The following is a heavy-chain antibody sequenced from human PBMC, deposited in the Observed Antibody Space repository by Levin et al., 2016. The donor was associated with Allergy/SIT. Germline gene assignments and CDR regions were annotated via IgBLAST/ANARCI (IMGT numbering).Heavy chain of an antibody. CDR1: GFSFSDYY. CDR3: AGDGGYVGDLEY. V-gene: IGHV3-11*01. J-gene: IGHJ4*02. D-gene: IGHD5-12*01. Sequence: GESLKISCATSGFSFSDYYMSWVRQAPGKGLEWLSCITSSGTTVYYADSVQGRFTVSRDNAKKSLYLEINSLRAEDTALYFCAGDGGYVGDLEYWGQGTLVTVSS. CDR2: ITSSGTTV.